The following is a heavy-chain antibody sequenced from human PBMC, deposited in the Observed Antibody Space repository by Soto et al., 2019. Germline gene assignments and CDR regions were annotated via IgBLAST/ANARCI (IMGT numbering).Heavy chain of an antibody. D-gene: IGHD1-20*01. CDR2: IXYSGIX. CDR1: CGSISSYY. V-gene: IGHV4-59*01. J-gene: IGHJ6*04. CDR3: ARYKSNYYYGMDV. Sequence: XXTLSLTCTVSCGSISSYYWSWIRQPPGXGLEWIGYIXYSGIXNSNHSLKSRVXISVDTSXXQFSLKLSYVTAEDTAVYYCARYKSNYYYGMDVWGKGTTVTVYS.